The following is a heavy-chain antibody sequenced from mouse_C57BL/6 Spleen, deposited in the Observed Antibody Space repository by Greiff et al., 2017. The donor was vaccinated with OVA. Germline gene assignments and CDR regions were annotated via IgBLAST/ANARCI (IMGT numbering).Heavy chain of an antibody. V-gene: IGHV1-5*01. CDR1: GYTFTSYW. CDR2: IYPGNSDT. CDR3: TRWDDSHYFDY. J-gene: IGHJ2*01. Sequence: VQLQQSGTVLARPGASVKMSCKTSGYTFTSYWMHWVKQRPGQGLEWIGAIYPGNSDTSYNQKFKGKAELTAVTSASTAYMELSSLTNEDSAVYYCTRWDDSHYFDYWGQGTTLTVSS. D-gene: IGHD2-4*01.